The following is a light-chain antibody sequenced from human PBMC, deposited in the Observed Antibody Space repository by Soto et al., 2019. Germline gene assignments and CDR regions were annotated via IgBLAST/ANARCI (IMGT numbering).Light chain of an antibody. J-gene: IGKJ3*01. CDR1: QSVSSY. Sequence: EIVLTQSPATLSLSPGERATLSCRASQSVSSYLAWYQQKPGQAPRLLIYDTSNRATGIPARFTGSGSGTDFTLTISSLEPEDFAVYYCQQRSDWLFIFGPRTKVDIK. CDR2: DTS. CDR3: QQRSDWLFI. V-gene: IGKV3-11*01.